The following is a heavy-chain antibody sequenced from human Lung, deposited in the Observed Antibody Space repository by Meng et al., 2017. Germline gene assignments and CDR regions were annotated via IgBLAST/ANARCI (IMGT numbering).Heavy chain of an antibody. CDR2: INHSGST. D-gene: IGHD4-11*01. CDR3: ARGPTTMAHDFDY. V-gene: IGHV4-34*01. J-gene: IGHJ4*02. Sequence: VQRQRWGAGLLNPSETRSLTCVVSGGSFSDYYWSWIRQPPGKGLEWIGEINHSGSTNYNPSLESRATISVDTSQNNLSLKLSSVTAADSAVYYCARGPTTMAHDFDYWGQGTLVTVSS. CDR1: GGSFSDYY.